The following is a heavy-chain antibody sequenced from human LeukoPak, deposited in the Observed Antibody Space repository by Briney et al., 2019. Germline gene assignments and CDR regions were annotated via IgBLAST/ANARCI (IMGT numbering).Heavy chain of an antibody. V-gene: IGHV1-2*06. CDR3: ARLACYYYYYGMDV. J-gene: IGHJ6*02. CDR2: INPNSGGT. Sequence: ASVTVSCKASGYTFTSYYMHWVRQAPGQGLEWMGRINPNSGGTNYAQKFQGRVTMTRDTSISTAYMELSRLRSDDTAVYYWARLACYYYYYGMDVWGQGTTVTVSS. CDR1: GYTFTSYY.